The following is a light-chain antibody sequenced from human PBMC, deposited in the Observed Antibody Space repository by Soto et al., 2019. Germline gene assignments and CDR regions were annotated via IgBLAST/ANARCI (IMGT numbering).Light chain of an antibody. CDR3: ETWDSSLTTVL. Sequence: QSVLTQPPSVSAAPGQRVTISCSGSSSNIGNNFVFWYQQLPGTAPKLLIYDNNKRPSGIPDRFSGSKSDTSATLGITGLQTGDEADYFCETWDSSLTTVLFGRGTKLTVL. V-gene: IGLV1-51*01. CDR1: SSNIGNNF. CDR2: DNN. J-gene: IGLJ2*01.